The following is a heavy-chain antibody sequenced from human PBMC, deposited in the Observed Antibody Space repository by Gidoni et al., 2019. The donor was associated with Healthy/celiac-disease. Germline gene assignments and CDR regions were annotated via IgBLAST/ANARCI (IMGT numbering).Heavy chain of an antibody. CDR1: GGSVSSGSYY. Sequence: QVQLQESGPGLVKPSETLSLTCTVSGGSVSSGSYYWSWIRQPPGKGLEWIGYIYYSGSTNYNPSLKSRVTISVDTSKNQFSLKLSSVTAADTAVYYCARVVVVVAATRFGYFDYWGQGTLVTVSS. D-gene: IGHD2-15*01. J-gene: IGHJ4*02. CDR2: IYYSGST. CDR3: ARVVVVVAATRFGYFDY. V-gene: IGHV4-61*01.